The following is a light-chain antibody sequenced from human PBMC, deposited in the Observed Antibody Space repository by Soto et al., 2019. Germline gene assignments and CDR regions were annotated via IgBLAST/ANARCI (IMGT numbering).Light chain of an antibody. CDR3: QQTNSFPIT. Sequence: DVQVTQSPSFVSASVGDRVTITCRASQGIGTWLAWYQQKPGKAPSLLIYGATDLQSGVPSRFSGSGLGTHCSLTIFSLQPEDFATYYCQQTNSFPITFGQGTRLEI. CDR1: QGIGTW. V-gene: IGKV1D-12*01. J-gene: IGKJ5*01. CDR2: GAT.